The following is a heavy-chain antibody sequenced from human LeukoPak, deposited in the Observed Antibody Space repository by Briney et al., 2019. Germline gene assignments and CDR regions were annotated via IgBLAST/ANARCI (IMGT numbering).Heavy chain of an antibody. CDR2: ISYDGSNK. V-gene: IGHV3-30*03. J-gene: IGHJ4*02. CDR3: ARDIYGGNSGG. D-gene: IGHD4-23*01. CDR1: GFTFSSYG. Sequence: QPGGSLRLSCAASGFTFSSYGMHWVRQAPGKGLEWVAVISYDGSNKYYADSVKGRFTISRDNSKNTLYLQMNSLRAEDTAVYYCARDIYGGNSGGWGQGTLVTVSS.